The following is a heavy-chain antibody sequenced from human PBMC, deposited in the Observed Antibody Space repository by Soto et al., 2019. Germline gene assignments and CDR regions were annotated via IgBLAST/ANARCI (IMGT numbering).Heavy chain of an antibody. V-gene: IGHV1-69*01. Sequence: QVQLVQSGAEVKKPGSSVRVSCKASGGTFSSYAISWVRQAPGQGLEWMGGIITIFGTENYAQKFQGRVTITADESTTTAYMELSRLTSEDTAVYYCAGESGLAFSLYSYYGMDVWGQGTTVTVSS. D-gene: IGHD3-3*02. CDR3: AGESGLAFSLYSYYGMDV. CDR1: GGTFSSYA. CDR2: IITIFGTE. J-gene: IGHJ6*02.